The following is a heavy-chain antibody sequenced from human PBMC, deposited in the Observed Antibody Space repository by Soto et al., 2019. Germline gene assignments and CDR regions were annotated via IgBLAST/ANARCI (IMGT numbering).Heavy chain of an antibody. V-gene: IGHV3-7*01. CDR1: GFTFSSYW. CDR2: IKQDGSEK. Sequence: GGSLRLSCAASGFTFSSYWMSWVRQAPGKGLEWVANIKQDGSEKYYVDSVKGRFTISRDNAKNSLYLQMNSLRAEDTAVYYCARDDVLCDGGRCYGVPLDVCGKGTTVTVSS. D-gene: IGHD2-15*01. CDR3: ARDDVLCDGGRCYGVPLDV. J-gene: IGHJ6*04.